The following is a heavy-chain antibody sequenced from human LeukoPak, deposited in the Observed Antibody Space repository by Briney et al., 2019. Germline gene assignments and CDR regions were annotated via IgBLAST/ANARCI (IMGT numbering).Heavy chain of an antibody. V-gene: IGHV3-74*01. Sequence: GGSLRLSCEASGFTFSTYWMHWVRQAPGKGLVWVSRITPDGTSTTYADSVKGRFTISRDNAKNTLYVQMNSLRAEDTAVYYCARGAFEVYAFDIWSQGTMVTVSS. CDR1: GFTFSTYW. CDR2: ITPDGTST. D-gene: IGHD3-3*01. CDR3: ARGAFEVYAFDI. J-gene: IGHJ3*02.